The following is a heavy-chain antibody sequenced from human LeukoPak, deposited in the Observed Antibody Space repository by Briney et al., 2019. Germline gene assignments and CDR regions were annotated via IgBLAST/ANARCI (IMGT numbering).Heavy chain of an antibody. Sequence: SETLSLTCAVYGGSFSGYYWSWIRQPPGKGLEWIGEINHSGSTNYNPSLKSRVTISVDTSKNHFSLKLSYVTAADTAVYYCARVGSQVVVQAAPRSYYYMDVWGKGTTVTVSS. V-gene: IGHV4-34*01. CDR1: GGSFSGYY. J-gene: IGHJ6*03. CDR2: INHSGST. D-gene: IGHD2-2*01. CDR3: ARVGSQVVVQAAPRSYYYMDV.